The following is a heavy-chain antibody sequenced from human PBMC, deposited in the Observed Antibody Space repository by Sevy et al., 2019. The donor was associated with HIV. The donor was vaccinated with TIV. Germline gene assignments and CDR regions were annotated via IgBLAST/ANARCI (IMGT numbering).Heavy chain of an antibody. CDR1: GGTFSSYA. V-gene: IGHV1-69*13. Sequence: ASFKVSCKASGGTFSSYAISWVRQAPGQGLEWMGGIIPIFGTANYAQKFQGRVTITADESTSTAYMELSSLRSEDTAVYYCARAEITFGGVIVHPLDYWGQGTLVTVSS. J-gene: IGHJ4*02. CDR3: ARAEITFGGVIVHPLDY. CDR2: IIPIFGTA. D-gene: IGHD3-16*02.